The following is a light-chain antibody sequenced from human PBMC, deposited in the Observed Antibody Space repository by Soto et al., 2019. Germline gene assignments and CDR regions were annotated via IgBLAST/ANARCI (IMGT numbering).Light chain of an antibody. CDR3: SLYAGNNIYV. J-gene: IGLJ1*01. Sequence: QSALTQPPSASGSPGQSVTISCTGSSSDVGAYNYVAWYQQRPGKAPKLMISDVNKRPSGVPDRFSGSKSGNTASLTVSGLQAEDEADYYCSLYAGNNIYVFGAGTKLTVL. V-gene: IGLV2-8*01. CDR1: SSDVGAYNY. CDR2: DVN.